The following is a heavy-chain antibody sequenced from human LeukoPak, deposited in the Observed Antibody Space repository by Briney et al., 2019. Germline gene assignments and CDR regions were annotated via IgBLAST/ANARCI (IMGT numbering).Heavy chain of an antibody. CDR1: GFTFSSYA. V-gene: IGHV3-30*01. CDR3: ARDPTYYYDSSGYSETRPFDY. CDR2: ISYDGSNK. J-gene: IGHJ4*02. Sequence: GGSLRLSYAASGFTFSSYAMHWVRQAPGKGLEWVAVISYDGSNKYYADSVKGRFTISRDNSKNTLYLQMNSLRAEDTAVYYCARDPTYYYDSSGYSETRPFDYWGQGTLVTVSS. D-gene: IGHD3-22*01.